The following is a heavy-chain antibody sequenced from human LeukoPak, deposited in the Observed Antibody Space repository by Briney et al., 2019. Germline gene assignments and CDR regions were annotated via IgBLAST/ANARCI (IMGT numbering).Heavy chain of an antibody. V-gene: IGHV3-33*05. CDR3: ARGGGYYFDY. CDR2: ISYDGSNK. D-gene: IGHD4-23*01. J-gene: IGHJ4*02. Sequence: GGSLRLSCAASGFIFSSYAMHWVRQAPGKGLEWVALISYDGSNKYFADSVKGRFTISRDNAKNSLYLQMNSLRAEDTAVYYCARGGGYYFDYWGQGTLVTVSS. CDR1: GFIFSSYA.